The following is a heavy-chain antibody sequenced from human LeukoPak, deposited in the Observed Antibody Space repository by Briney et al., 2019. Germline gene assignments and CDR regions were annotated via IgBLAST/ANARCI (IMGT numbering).Heavy chain of an antibody. J-gene: IGHJ4*02. Sequence: GRSLRLSCAASGFTFSSYGMHWVRQAPGKGLEWVAVISYDGSNKYYADSVKGRFTISRDNSKNTLYLQMNSLRAEDTAVYYCARRGRRRGEGSSGYYRSYYFDYWGQGTLVTVSS. D-gene: IGHD3-22*01. CDR2: ISYDGSNK. CDR1: GFTFSSYG. CDR3: ARRGRRRGEGSSGYYRSYYFDY. V-gene: IGHV3-30*03.